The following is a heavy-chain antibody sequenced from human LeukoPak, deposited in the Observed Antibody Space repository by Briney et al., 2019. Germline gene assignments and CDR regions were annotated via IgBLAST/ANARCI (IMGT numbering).Heavy chain of an antibody. CDR1: GGSFSGYY. J-gene: IGHJ4*02. V-gene: IGHV4-39*01. CDR2: IYYSGST. D-gene: IGHD3-9*01. CDR3: ARQGYDILTGYVYYFDY. Sequence: SETLSLTCAVYGGSFSGYYWGWIRQPPGKGLEWIGSIYYSGSTYYNPSLKSRVTISVDTSKNQFSLKLSSVTAADTAVYYCARQGYDILTGYVYYFDYWGQGTLVTVSS.